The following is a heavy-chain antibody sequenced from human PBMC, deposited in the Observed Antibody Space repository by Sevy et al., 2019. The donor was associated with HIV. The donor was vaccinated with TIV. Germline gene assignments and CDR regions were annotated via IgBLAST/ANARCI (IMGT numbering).Heavy chain of an antibody. Sequence: SETLSLTCAVYGGSFSGYYWSWIRQPPGKGLEWIGEINHGGSTNYNPSLKSRVTISVDTSKNQFSLKLSSVTAADTAVYYCARGTGDSSGYYYFDYWGQGTLVTVSS. J-gene: IGHJ4*02. D-gene: IGHD3-22*01. V-gene: IGHV4-34*01. CDR2: INHGGST. CDR3: ARGTGDSSGYYYFDY. CDR1: GGSFSGYY.